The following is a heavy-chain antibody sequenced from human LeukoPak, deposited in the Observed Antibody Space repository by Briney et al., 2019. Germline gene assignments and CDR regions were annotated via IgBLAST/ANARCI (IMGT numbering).Heavy chain of an antibody. CDR1: GGSISSGSYY. CDR2: IYTSGST. J-gene: IGHJ5*02. D-gene: IGHD3-16*01. CDR3: ARGPGAYVWFDP. Sequence: SQTLSLTCTVSGGSISSGSYYWSWIRQPAGKGLEWIGRIYTSGSTNYNPSLKSRVTISVDTSKNQFSLKLSSVTAADTAVYYCARGPGAYVWFDPWGQGTPVTVSS. V-gene: IGHV4-61*02.